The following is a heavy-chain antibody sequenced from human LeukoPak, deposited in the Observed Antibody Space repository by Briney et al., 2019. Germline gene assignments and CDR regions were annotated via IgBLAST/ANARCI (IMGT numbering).Heavy chain of an antibody. CDR1: GFTFSSYC. CDR3: ARCFDI. Sequence: GGSLRLSRVASGFTFSSYCMSWVRHAPGKGLEWVANIQDGSDKYYVHSEKGRYTISRDNAKHSLYLQMNSLRAEDTAVYYCARCFDIWGQGTMVTVSS. CDR2: IQDGSDK. J-gene: IGHJ3*02. V-gene: IGHV3-7*02.